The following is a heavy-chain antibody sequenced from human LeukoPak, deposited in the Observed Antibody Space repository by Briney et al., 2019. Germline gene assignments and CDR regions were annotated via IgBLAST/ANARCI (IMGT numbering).Heavy chain of an antibody. V-gene: IGHV4-30-2*01. CDR1: GGSISSGGYS. CDR3: ARGDFVGAFDY. D-gene: IGHD1-26*01. CDR2: IYHSGST. Sequence: PSETLSLTCAVSGGSISSGGYSWSWIRQPPGKGLEWIGYIYHSGSTYYNPSLKSRVTISVDRSKNQFSLKLSSVTAADTAVYYCARGDFVGAFDYWGQGTLVTVSS. J-gene: IGHJ4*02.